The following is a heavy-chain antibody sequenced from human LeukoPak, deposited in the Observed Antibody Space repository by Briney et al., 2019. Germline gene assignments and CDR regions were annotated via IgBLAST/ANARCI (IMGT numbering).Heavy chain of an antibody. D-gene: IGHD3-10*01. CDR3: ARETYYSSGNVYNRIDY. V-gene: IGHV1-2*02. J-gene: IGHJ4*02. Sequence: ASVKVSCKASGYTFTGSYMHWVRQDPGQGLEWMGWINPNSGGTNYAQKFQGRVTMTRDTSISTAYMELSRLTSDDTAVYFCARETYYSSGNVYNRIDYWGQGTLVTVSS. CDR1: GYTFTGSY. CDR2: INPNSGGT.